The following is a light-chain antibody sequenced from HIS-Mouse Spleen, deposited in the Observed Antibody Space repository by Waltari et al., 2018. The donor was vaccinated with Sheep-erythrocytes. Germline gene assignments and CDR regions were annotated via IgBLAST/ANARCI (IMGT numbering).Light chain of an antibody. V-gene: IGLV2-23*01. J-gene: IGLJ2*01. CDR3: CSYAGSSTLV. CDR1: SSDVGSYNL. CDR2: EGS. Sequence: QSALTQPASVSGSPGHAITLSCTGTSSDVGSYNLVSWYQQHPGKAPKLMIYEGSKRPSGVSNRFSGSKSGNTASLTISGLQAEDEADYYCCSYAGSSTLVFGGGTKLTVL.